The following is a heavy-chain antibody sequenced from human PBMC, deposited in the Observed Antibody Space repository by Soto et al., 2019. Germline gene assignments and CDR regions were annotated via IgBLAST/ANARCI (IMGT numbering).Heavy chain of an antibody. CDR1: GGSISSYY. Sequence: SETLSLTCTVSGGSISSYYWNWIRQPPGKGLEWIGYIYYRGNTNYNPSLKSRVTISVDTSKNQFSLKLSSVTAADTAVYYCARGRYSSGWYGEWFDPWGQGTLVTAPQ. CDR3: ARGRYSSGWYGEWFDP. D-gene: IGHD6-19*01. CDR2: IYYRGNT. J-gene: IGHJ5*02. V-gene: IGHV4-59*08.